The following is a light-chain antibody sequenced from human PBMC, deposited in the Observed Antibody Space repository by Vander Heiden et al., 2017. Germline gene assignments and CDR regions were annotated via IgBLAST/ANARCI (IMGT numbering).Light chain of an antibody. CDR1: RSNIGAGYD. CDR3: QSYDSSPSVV. CDR2: GNS. V-gene: IGLV1-40*01. J-gene: IGLJ2*01. Sequence: QSVLTQPPSVSGAPGQRVTISCTGSRSNIGAGYDVHCYHQLPATSPKLLIYGNSNRPSGVPDRFSGSKSGTSASLAITGLQAEDEADYYCQSYDSSPSVVFGGGTKLTVL.